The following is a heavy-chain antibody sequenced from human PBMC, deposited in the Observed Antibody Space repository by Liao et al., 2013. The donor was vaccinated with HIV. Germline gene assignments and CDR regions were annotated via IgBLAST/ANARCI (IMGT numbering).Heavy chain of an antibody. V-gene: IGHV4-4*07. CDR2: IYTSGST. D-gene: IGHD3-10*01. J-gene: IGHJ5*02. CDR1: GGSINPYY. CDR3: ARDRFRGGNWFDL. Sequence: QVHLQESGPGLVKPSETLSLTCTVSGGSINPYYWSWIRKSAGKGLEWIGRIYTSGSTNYNPSLKSRVTMSVDTSKNQFSLKLSSVTAADTAVYYCARDRFRGGNWFDLWGQGNPGHRLL.